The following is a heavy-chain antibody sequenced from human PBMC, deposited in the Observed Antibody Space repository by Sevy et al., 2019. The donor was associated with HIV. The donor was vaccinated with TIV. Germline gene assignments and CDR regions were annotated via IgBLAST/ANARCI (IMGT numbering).Heavy chain of an antibody. J-gene: IGHJ4*02. V-gene: IGHV3-23*01. CDR2: INGRGGST. D-gene: IGHD6-13*01. Sequence: GGSLRLSCVVSGYSFSSYAISWVRQAPGKGLEWVSTINGRGGSTYNADSVKGRFTISRDNPKNTLFLQMINLRVDDTAIYYCARPSPRIAAAPSAFYDNWGQGTLVTVSS. CDR1: GYSFSSYA. CDR3: ARPSPRIAAAPSAFYDN.